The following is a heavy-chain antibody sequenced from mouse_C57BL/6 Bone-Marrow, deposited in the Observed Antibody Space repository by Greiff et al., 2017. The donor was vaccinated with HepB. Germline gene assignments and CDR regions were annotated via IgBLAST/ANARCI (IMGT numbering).Heavy chain of an antibody. CDR3: ERWISTTVGGFDY. CDR2: IHPNCGST. Sequence: QVQLQQPGAELVKPGASVKLSCKASGYSFTSYWMHWVKQRPGQGLEWIGMIHPNCGSTNYNEKFKSKATLTVDKSSSTAYMQLSSLTSEDSAVYYCERWISTTVGGFDYWGQGTTRTVAS. V-gene: IGHV1-64*01. D-gene: IGHD1-1*01. J-gene: IGHJ2*01. CDR1: GYSFTSYW.